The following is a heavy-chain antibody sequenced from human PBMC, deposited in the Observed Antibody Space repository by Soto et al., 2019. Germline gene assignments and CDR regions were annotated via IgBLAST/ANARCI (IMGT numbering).Heavy chain of an antibody. CDR1: GGTFSSYA. CDR2: IIPLVGSP. Sequence: QVQLVQSGAEVKKPGSSVKVSCRASGGTFSSYAVSWVRQAPGQGLEWMGVIIPLVGSPKYAQKFQGRVTITADESATTAYMELTGLRSEDTAFYYCARESSSSNYYYYGMDVWGQGTTVTVSS. D-gene: IGHD2-2*01. J-gene: IGHJ6*02. V-gene: IGHV1-69*01. CDR3: ARESSSSNYYYYGMDV.